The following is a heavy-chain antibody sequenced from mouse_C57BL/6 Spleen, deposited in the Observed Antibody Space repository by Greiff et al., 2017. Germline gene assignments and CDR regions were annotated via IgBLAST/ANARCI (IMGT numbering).Heavy chain of an antibody. CDR3: ARHYYGSSYYYFDY. V-gene: IGHV1-82*01. CDR1: GYAFSSSW. Sequence: VQLQQSGPELVKPGASVKISCKASGYAFSSSWMNWVKQRPGKGLEWIGRIYPGDGDTNYNGKFKGKATLTADKSSSTAYMQLSSLTSEDSAVYFCARHYYGSSYYYFDYWGQGTTLTVSS. CDR2: IYPGDGDT. D-gene: IGHD1-1*01. J-gene: IGHJ2*01.